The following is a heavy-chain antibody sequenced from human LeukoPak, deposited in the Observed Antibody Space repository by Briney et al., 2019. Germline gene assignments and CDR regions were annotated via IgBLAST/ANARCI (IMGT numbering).Heavy chain of an antibody. J-gene: IGHJ4*02. V-gene: IGHV3-33*01. CDR1: GFTFSSYG. D-gene: IGHD6-13*01. CDR2: IWYDGSNK. CDR3: ARVGQQLVIDY. Sequence: AGSLRLSCAASGFTFSSYGMHWVRQAPGKGLEWVAVIWYDGSNKYYADSVKGRFTISRDNSKNTLYLQMNSPRGEDTAVYYCARVGQQLVIDYWGQGTLVTVSS.